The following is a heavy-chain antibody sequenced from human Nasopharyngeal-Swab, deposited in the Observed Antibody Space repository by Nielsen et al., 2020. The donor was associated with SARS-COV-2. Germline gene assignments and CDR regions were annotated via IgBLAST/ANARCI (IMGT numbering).Heavy chain of an antibody. CDR3: ARSRYTSSWYGVRNWFDP. D-gene: IGHD6-13*01. V-gene: IGHV4-34*01. J-gene: IGHJ5*02. Sequence: SETLSLTCAVYGGSFSGYYCNWIRQPPGKGLEWIGEINHSVSTNYNPSLKSRVTISLDTSKNQFSLKLSSVTAADTAVYYCARSRYTSSWYGVRNWFDPWGQGTLVTVSS. CDR1: GGSFSGYY. CDR2: INHSVST.